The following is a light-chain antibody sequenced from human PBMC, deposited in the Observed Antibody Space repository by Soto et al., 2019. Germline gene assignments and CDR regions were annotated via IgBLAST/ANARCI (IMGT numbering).Light chain of an antibody. CDR2: AAA. CDR1: QSISRY. J-gene: IGKJ2*01. V-gene: IGKV1-39*01. CDR3: QQSYSTPYT. Sequence: DIQMTQSPSSLSASVGDSVTIICRASQSISRYLNWYQQRPGKVPKVLIYAAASLQSGVPPRFTGSGAGTEFTLTIIGLQPEDVATYYCQQSYSTPYTFGQGTKLDIE.